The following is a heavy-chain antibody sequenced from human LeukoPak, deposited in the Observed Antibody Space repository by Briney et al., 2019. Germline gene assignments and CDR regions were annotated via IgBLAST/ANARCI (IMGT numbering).Heavy chain of an antibody. CDR2: ISGSGGST. Sequence: GGSLRLSCAASGFTFSSYAMSWVRQAPGKGLEWVSAISGSGGSTYYADSVKGRFTISRDNAKNSLYLQMNSLRAEDTAVYYCARDRGYPLLGSDYWGQGTLVTVSS. J-gene: IGHJ4*02. CDR1: GFTFSSYA. D-gene: IGHD3-22*01. CDR3: ARDRGYPLLGSDY. V-gene: IGHV3-23*01.